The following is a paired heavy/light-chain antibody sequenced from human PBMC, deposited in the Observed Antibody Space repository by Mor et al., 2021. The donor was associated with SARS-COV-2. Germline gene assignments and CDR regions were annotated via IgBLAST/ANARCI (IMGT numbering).Heavy chain of an antibody. Sequence: EVQMVQSGGGFVQPGGSLRLSCVASGFNLRDYWMHWVRQAPGKGLVWVSNIKGDGSIKGYADSVKGRFTISRDNAKNTLYLQMNSLSAEDTAVYYCGRGGVTAAKDFWGQGTLVTVSS. D-gene: IGHD2-2*01. CDR2: IKGDGSIK. CDR3: GRGGVTAAKDF. V-gene: IGHV3-74*01. CDR1: GFNLRDYW. J-gene: IGHJ4*02.
Light chain of an antibody. J-gene: IGLJ1*01. CDR1: SSDVGSSDIDSSNR. CDR2: EVT. Sequence: QSALTQPPSVSGSPGQSVAISCTGTSSDVGSSDIDSSNRVSWYQQSPGTAPKLLIYEVTNRPSGVPDRFSGSRSGNTASLTISGLQAEDEADYYCSSYTTSNTYVFGTGTKVTVL. V-gene: IGLV2-18*02. CDR3: SSYTTSNTYV.